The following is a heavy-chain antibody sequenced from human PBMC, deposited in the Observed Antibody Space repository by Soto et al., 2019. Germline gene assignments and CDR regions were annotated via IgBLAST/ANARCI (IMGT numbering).Heavy chain of an antibody. CDR1: GFTLSSYA. CDR2: FSGTGGYT. D-gene: IGHD4-17*01. Sequence: GGSLRLSCAASGFTLSSYALSWVRQAPGKGLEWVSTFSGTGGYTYYADSVKGRFTISRDDSKNTLFLHMNSLRAADTAVYYCARGQRALITYGPFDPWGQGTLVTVSS. V-gene: IGHV3-23*01. CDR3: ARGQRALITYGPFDP. J-gene: IGHJ5*02.